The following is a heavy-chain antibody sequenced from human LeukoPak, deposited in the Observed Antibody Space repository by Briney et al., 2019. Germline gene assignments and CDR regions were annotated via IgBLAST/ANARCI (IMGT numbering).Heavy chain of an antibody. V-gene: IGHV3-48*01. Sequence: GGSLRLSCAASGFTFSSYSMNWVRQAPGKGLEWVSYISSRSATIYYADSVKGRFTISRDNAKNSLYLQMNSLRAEDTAVYYCAKPTSSSSGIDYWGQGTLVTVSS. CDR1: GFTFSSYS. D-gene: IGHD6-6*01. CDR3: AKPTSSSSGIDY. CDR2: ISSRSATI. J-gene: IGHJ4*02.